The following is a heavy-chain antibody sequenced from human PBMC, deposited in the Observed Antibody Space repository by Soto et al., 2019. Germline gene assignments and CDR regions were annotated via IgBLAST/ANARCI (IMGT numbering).Heavy chain of an antibody. CDR1: GDSVSSNSAG. Sequence: SQTLSLTCAITGDSVSSNSAGWSWVRQSPSRGLEWLGRTYYRSKWYYEYAVYVRGRITINPDTSKNQYSLQLNSVTPEDTAMYVCARGEQYSGRIFDYWGRRTRVTVSS. CDR2: TYYRSKWYY. V-gene: IGHV6-1*01. CDR3: ARGEQYSGRIFDY. J-gene: IGHJ4*01. D-gene: IGHD1-26*01.